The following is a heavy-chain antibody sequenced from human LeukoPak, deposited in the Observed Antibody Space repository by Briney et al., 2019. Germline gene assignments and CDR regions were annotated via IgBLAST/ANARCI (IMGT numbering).Heavy chain of an antibody. CDR1: GGSISSSY. V-gene: IGHV4-59*08. D-gene: IGHD3-10*01. CDR3: ARSFDSAYYYMDV. J-gene: IGHJ6*03. Sequence: SETLSLTCTVSGGSISSSYWSWIRQPPGKGLDWIGYVSHSGGTNYKPSLESRVTISVDTSKRQFSLKLSSVTAADTAVYYCARSFDSAYYYMDVWGKGTTVTVS. CDR2: VSHSGGT.